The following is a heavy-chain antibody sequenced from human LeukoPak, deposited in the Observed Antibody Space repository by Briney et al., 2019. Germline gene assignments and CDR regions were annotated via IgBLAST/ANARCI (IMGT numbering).Heavy chain of an antibody. CDR1: GYTFTDYY. J-gene: IGHJ4*02. CDR3: ARADYDSSGYYYGNIDY. V-gene: IGHV1-2*02. Sequence: ASVKVSCKASGYTFTDYYIHWMRQVPGQGLEWMGWINPKSGGTDYAQNLRGRVTLTRDTSISTAYMELSRLRSDDTAVYYCARADYDSSGYYYGNIDYWGQGTLVTVSS. CDR2: INPKSGGT. D-gene: IGHD3-22*01.